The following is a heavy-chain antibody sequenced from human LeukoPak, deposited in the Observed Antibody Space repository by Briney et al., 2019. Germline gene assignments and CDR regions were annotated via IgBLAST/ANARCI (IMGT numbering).Heavy chain of an antibody. V-gene: IGHV3-66*01. CDR2: IYCGHST. D-gene: IGHD1-26*01. Sequence: AGGSLRLSCAASGFTLSSNYMGWVRQAPGKGQEWVSVIYCGHSTYYADSVKGRFTISRDNSKNTLYLQMNSLRAEDTAVYYCARSVGAGDYFDYWGQGTLVTVSS. CDR3: ARSVGAGDYFDY. CDR1: GFTLSSNY. J-gene: IGHJ4*02.